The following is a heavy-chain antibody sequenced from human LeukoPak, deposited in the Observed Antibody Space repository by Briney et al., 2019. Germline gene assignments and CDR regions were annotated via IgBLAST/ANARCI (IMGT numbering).Heavy chain of an antibody. CDR2: INPSGST. Sequence: SETLSLTCAVYGGSFSGYHWTWIRQSPGKGLEWIGDINPSGSTYYNPSLKSRLTISVDTSKNQFSLQLRSVTAADTAVYYCARGRHDITMIVVVMTTVSYYLDVWGKGTTVTV. D-gene: IGHD3-22*01. V-gene: IGHV4-34*01. CDR3: ARGRHDITMIVVVMTTVSYYLDV. J-gene: IGHJ6*03. CDR1: GGSFSGYH.